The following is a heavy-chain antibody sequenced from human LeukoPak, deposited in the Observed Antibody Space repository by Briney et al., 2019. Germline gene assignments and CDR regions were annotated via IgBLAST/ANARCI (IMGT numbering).Heavy chain of an antibody. CDR2: IIPIFGTA. J-gene: IGHJ3*02. D-gene: IGHD2/OR15-2a*01. CDR1: GGTFSSYA. CDR3: AREESTASDAFDI. V-gene: IGHV1-69*13. Sequence: SVKVSCKASGGTFSSYAISWVRQAPGQGLEWMGGIIPIFGTANYAQKFQGRVTITAVESTSTAYMELSSLRSEDTAVYYCAREESTASDAFDIWGQGTMVTVSS.